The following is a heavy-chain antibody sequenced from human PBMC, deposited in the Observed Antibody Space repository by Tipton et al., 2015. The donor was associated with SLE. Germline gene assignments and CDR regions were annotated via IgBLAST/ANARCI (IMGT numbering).Heavy chain of an antibody. V-gene: IGHV4-61*02. CDR2: IYTSGTT. CDR3: ARVDRRTWTPFEY. CDR1: GGSVGSGTYY. D-gene: IGHD1-1*01. Sequence: TLSLTCTLSGGSVGSGTYYWTWIRQPAGKGLEWIGRIYTSGTTHYNPSLKSRVTISMDTSKNHFSLQLISVTAADTAVYFCARVDRRTWTPFEYRGQGILVTVSS. J-gene: IGHJ4*02.